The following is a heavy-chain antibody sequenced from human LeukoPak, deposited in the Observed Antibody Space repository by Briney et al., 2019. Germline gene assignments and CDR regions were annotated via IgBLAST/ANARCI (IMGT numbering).Heavy chain of an antibody. CDR2: IRSKANSYAT. D-gene: IGHD7-27*01. CDR3: TRSNNWGSGD. J-gene: IGHJ4*02. V-gene: IGHV3-73*01. Sequence: PGGPLRLSCAASGFTFSDSTIHWVRQASGKGLEWVGRIRSKANSYATGYAASVKGRFTISRDDSKNTAYLQMNSLKTEDTALYYCTRSNNWGSGDWGQGILVTVSS. CDR1: GFTFSDST.